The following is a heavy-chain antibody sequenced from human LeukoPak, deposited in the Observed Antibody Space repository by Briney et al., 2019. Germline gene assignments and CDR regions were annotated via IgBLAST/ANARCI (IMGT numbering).Heavy chain of an antibody. D-gene: IGHD2-2*02. Sequence: PGGSLRLSCAASGLTFSSYAMSWVRQAPGKGLEWVSAISGSGGSTYYADSVKGRFTISRDNSKNTLHLQMISLRAEDTAVYYCAKGDQPLLYGGAFDSWGQGTLVTVSS. CDR3: AKGDQPLLYGGAFDS. CDR2: ISGSGGST. CDR1: GLTFSSYA. J-gene: IGHJ4*02. V-gene: IGHV3-23*01.